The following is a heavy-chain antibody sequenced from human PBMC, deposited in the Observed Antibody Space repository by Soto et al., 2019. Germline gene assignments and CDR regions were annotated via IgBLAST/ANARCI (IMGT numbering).Heavy chain of an antibody. J-gene: IGHJ5*02. CDR1: GYTFSSYA. D-gene: IGHD6-19*01. CDR3: ARAVGQFDP. V-gene: IGHV1-3*01. CDR2: INAANGNV. Sequence: QVQLVQSGAEVKKPGASVKVSCKASGYTFSSYALHWVRQAPGQRLEWMGWINAANGNVKYSQKFQGRVTITRDTPASTAYMELSSLRSEDTAVYYCARAVGQFDPWGQGTLVTVSS.